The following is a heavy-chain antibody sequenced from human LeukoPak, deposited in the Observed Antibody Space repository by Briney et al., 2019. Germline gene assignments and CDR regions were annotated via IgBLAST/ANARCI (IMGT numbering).Heavy chain of an antibody. CDR1: GGSFSGYY. CDR2: INHSGST. Sequence: SETLSLTCAVYGGSFSGYYWSWIRQPPGKGLEWIGEINHSGSTNYNPSLKSRVTISVDTSKNQFSLKLSSVTAADTAVYYCARFSRYYDFWSAGMDVWGKGATVTVSS. V-gene: IGHV4-34*01. J-gene: IGHJ6*03. D-gene: IGHD3-3*01. CDR3: ARFSRYYDFWSAGMDV.